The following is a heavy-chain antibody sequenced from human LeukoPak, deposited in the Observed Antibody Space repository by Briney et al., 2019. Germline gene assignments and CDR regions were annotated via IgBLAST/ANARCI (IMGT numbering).Heavy chain of an antibody. CDR1: GFVFSNYW. V-gene: IGHV3-74*01. CDR3: ARDNTGSIDH. J-gene: IGHJ4*02. D-gene: IGHD2-8*02. Sequence: PGGSLRLSCTASGFVFSNYWMLWVRQAPGKGLEGVSLIQSDGSGTTYTDSMKGRFIISRDNAKNTLYLQMTSLTAEDTAVYYCARDNTGSIDHWGQGTLVTVSS. CDR2: IQSDGSGT.